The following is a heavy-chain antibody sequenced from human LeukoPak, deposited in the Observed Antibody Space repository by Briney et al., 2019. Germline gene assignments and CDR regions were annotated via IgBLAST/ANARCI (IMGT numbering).Heavy chain of an antibody. CDR2: IKTDGSIT. D-gene: IGHD3-10*01. Sequence: GGSLRLSCAASGFTFSNFWMHWVRQAPGKGLVWVSHIKTDGSITDYADSVKGRFTISRDNARNTLYLQMDSLRVEDTAVYYCATANPTPRGINFDSWGQGTLVTVSS. J-gene: IGHJ4*02. CDR1: GFTFSNFW. CDR3: ATANPTPRGINFDS. V-gene: IGHV3-74*01.